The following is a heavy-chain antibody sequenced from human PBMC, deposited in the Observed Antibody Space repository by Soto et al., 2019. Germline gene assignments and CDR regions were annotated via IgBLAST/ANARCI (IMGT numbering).Heavy chain of an antibody. Sequence: QVQLQESGPGLVKPSETLSLTCTVSGGSISSYYWSWIRQPPGMGLEWNGYIYYSGSTNYNPSLKSRVIISVDTSKNQLTLKLSSVTAADTAVYYCARVRQIDYGSGSYYNGYYFDYWGQGTLVTVSS. V-gene: IGHV4-59*01. CDR2: IYYSGST. CDR3: ARVRQIDYGSGSYYNGYYFDY. CDR1: GGSISSYY. D-gene: IGHD3-10*01. J-gene: IGHJ4*02.